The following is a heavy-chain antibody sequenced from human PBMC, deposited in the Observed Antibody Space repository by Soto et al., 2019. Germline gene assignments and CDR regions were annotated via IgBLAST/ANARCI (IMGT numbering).Heavy chain of an antibody. J-gene: IGHJ4*02. CDR1: VFSLVSKGMR. D-gene: IGHD3-16*01. CDR3: ARSKGGFTVATYFFDY. Sequence: XGPTLVNPTQTLPLACTFSVFSLVSKGMRVSWIRQPPGKALEWLARIDWDDDKFYSPSLRTRLAISKGTSKNQVVLTMTNVDPMDTATYYCARSKGGFTVATYFFDYWGQGTLVTVSS. CDR2: IDWDDDK. V-gene: IGHV2-70*04.